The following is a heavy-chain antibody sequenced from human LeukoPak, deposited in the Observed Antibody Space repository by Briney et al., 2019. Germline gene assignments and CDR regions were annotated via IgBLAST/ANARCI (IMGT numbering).Heavy chain of an antibody. Sequence: RESLKISCNGSHYTFTNYWIGWVRQVPGRGLEWMGIIYPIDSDTKYSPSFQGQVTISADRSINTAYLQWTSLQASDTGIYYCAGRRISLFGFFLGSGTFDLWGQGTLVTVSS. CDR3: AGRRISLFGFFLGSGTFDL. D-gene: IGHD3-3*01. V-gene: IGHV5-51*01. CDR1: HYTFTNYW. J-gene: IGHJ3*01. CDR2: IYPIDSDT.